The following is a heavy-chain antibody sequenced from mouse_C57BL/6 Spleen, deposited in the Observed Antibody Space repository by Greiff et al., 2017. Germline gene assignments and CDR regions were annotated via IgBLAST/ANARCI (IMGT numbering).Heavy chain of an antibody. CDR2: INPNNGGT. V-gene: IGHV1-26*01. D-gene: IGHD1-1*01. CDR1: GYTFTDYY. CDR3: ASPLLLRPMSYFDV. Sequence: EVQVVESGPELVKPGASVKISCKASGYTFTDYYMNWVKQSHGKSLEWIGDINPNNGGTSYNQKFKGKATLTVDKSSSTAYMELRSLTSEDSAVYYCASPLLLRPMSYFDVWGTGTTVTVSS. J-gene: IGHJ1*03.